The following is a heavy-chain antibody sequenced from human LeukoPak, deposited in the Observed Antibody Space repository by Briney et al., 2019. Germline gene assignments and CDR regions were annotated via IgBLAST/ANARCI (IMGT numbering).Heavy chain of an antibody. D-gene: IGHD6-13*01. CDR2: ISAYNGNT. J-gene: IGHJ4*02. CDR1: GYIYTSYG. Sequence: SVRVSRKASGYIYTSYGNRWVRQPRAQGLEWRGWISAYNGNTNYAQKLQGRVTMTTDTSTSKAYMELRSLESDDTAVYYCARDPTIAAAGPGYWGQGTLVTVAS. CDR3: ARDPTIAAAGPGY. V-gene: IGHV1-18*01.